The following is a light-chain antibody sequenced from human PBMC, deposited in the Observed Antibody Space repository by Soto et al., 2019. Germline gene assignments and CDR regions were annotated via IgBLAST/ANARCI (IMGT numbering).Light chain of an antibody. CDR3: LSYDSSLSGFYV. J-gene: IGLJ1*01. CDR2: GNS. CDR1: SSNIRAGYD. V-gene: IGLV1-40*01. Sequence: QSVLTQPPSVSGAPGQRVTISCTGSSSNIRAGYDVHWYQQLPGTAPKLLIYGNSNRPSGVPDRFSGSKSGTSASLAITGLQAEDEAGYYCLSYDSSLSGFYVFGTGTRVTVL.